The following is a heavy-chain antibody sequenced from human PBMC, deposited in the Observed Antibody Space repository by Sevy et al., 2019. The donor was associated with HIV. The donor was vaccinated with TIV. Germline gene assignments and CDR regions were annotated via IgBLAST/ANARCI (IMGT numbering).Heavy chain of an antibody. V-gene: IGHV4-59*01. CDR3: ARDPAGDHGY. CDR2: VHEVGIT. J-gene: IGHJ4*02. CDR1: GASIRDYY. Sequence: SETLSLTCTVSGASIRDYYWSWIRQPPGKTLEWIGYVHEVGITSYNPSLKSRITMSVDTAKNQFSLNLTSVTAADTAVYFCARDPAGDHGYWGRGTLVTVSS.